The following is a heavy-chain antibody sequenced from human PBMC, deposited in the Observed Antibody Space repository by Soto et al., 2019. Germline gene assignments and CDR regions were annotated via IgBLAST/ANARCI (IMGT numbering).Heavy chain of an antibody. Sequence: KSSETLSLTCAVSGGSLSSSSWWSWVRQPPGKTLEWLGEIFYSGSTKYNPSLNSRVTISADQSKNDFSLRLSSVTAADTAVYYCVHHGGVPYYHDFWGQGMLVTVSS. CDR3: VHHGGVPYYHDF. J-gene: IGHJ4*02. CDR2: IFYSGST. V-gene: IGHV4-4*02. CDR1: GGSLSSSSW. D-gene: IGHD2-8*01.